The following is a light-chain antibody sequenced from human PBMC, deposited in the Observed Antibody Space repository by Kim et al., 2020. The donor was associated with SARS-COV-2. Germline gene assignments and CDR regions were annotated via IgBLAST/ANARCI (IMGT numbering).Light chain of an antibody. V-gene: IGLV3-21*04. CDR3: QVWDSSSDHPV. Sequence: PGRTAGITCGGNTIGSKSVHWYQQKPGQAPVLVIYYDSDRPSGIPERFSGSNSGNTATLTISRVEAGDEADYYCQVWDSSSDHPVFGGGTQLTVL. CDR2: YDS. J-gene: IGLJ2*01. CDR1: TIGSKS.